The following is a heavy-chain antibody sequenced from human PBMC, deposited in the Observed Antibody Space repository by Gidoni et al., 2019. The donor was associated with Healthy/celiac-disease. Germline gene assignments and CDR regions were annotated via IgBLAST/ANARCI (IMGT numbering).Heavy chain of an antibody. Sequence: QLQLQESGPGLVKPSATLSLTCTVAGGSISSSSYSWGWLRQPPGTGLAWMGSIYYSGRTYYNPSLKSRVTISVDTSKNQFSLKLSSVTAADTAVYYCASHSSPSDIVVVPAFAPPPSGYYYMDVWGKGTTVTVSS. D-gene: IGHD2-2*01. CDR1: GGSISSSSYS. CDR3: ASHSSPSDIVVVPAFAPPPSGYYYMDV. V-gene: IGHV4-39*01. CDR2: IYYSGRT. J-gene: IGHJ6*03.